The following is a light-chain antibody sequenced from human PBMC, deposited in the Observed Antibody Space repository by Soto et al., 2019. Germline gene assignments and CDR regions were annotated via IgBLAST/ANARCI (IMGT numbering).Light chain of an antibody. CDR3: QQYDNLRLS. CDR2: DAS. J-gene: IGKJ4*01. V-gene: IGKV1-33*01. CDR1: KDSSFY. Sequence: DIQMTQSPASLSASVGDRFTITCQASKDSSFYLNWYQQKPGKAPKLLIYDASHLETGVPSRFSGSGSGTDFTLTISNLQPEDFATYFCQQYDNLRLSFGGGTKVEIK.